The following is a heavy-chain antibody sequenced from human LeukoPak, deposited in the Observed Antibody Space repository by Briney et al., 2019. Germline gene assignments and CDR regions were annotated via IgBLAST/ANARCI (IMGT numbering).Heavy chain of an antibody. CDR3: ARNYYDSSGYWTLTGYYYYGMDV. CDR1: GFTVSSNY. D-gene: IGHD3-22*01. J-gene: IGHJ6*02. CDR2: IYSGGST. V-gene: IGHV3-53*05. Sequence: GGSLRLSCAASGFTVSSNYMSWVRQAPGKGLEWVSVIYSGGSTYYADSVKGRFTISRDNSKNTLYLQMNSLRSDDTAVYYCARNYYDSSGYWTLTGYYYYGMDVWGQGTTVTVSS.